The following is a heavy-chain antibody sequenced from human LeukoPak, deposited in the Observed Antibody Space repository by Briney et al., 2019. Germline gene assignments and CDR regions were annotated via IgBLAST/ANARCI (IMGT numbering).Heavy chain of an antibody. CDR3: ERGGFDTIGFDY. Sequence: AGGSLRLSCVASGFTFSSHWMHWVRQPPGKWLVWLSRINSDGNTTTDADSVRGRFTISRDNAKHTLYLQMNSLRAEDTAVYYCERGGFDTIGFDYWGQGTLVTVSS. J-gene: IGHJ4*02. V-gene: IGHV3-74*01. CDR2: INSDGNTT. D-gene: IGHD3-10*01. CDR1: GFTFSSHW.